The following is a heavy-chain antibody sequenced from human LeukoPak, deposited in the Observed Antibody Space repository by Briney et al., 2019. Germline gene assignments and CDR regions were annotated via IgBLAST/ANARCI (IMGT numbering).Heavy chain of an antibody. V-gene: IGHV3-48*01. D-gene: IGHD2-21*02. Sequence: PGGSLRLSCAASGFTFSSYSMNWVRQAPGKGLEWVSYISSSSTIYYADSVKGRFTISRDNAKNSLYLQMNSLRAEDTAVYYCARTTWEAYCGGDCHNWFDPWGQGTLVTVSS. CDR3: ARTTWEAYCGGDCHNWFDP. J-gene: IGHJ5*02. CDR1: GFTFSSYS. CDR2: ISSSSTI.